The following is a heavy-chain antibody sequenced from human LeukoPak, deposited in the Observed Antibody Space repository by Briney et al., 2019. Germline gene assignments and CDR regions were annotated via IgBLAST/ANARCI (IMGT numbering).Heavy chain of an antibody. CDR3: AIYYYGSGSYLYIDY. J-gene: IGHJ4*02. V-gene: IGHV5-51*01. CDR1: GYSFTSYW. CDR2: IYPGDSDT. Sequence: GESLKISCQGSGYSFTSYWIGWVRQMPGKGLEWMGIIYPGDSDTRYSPSFQGQVTISADKSISTAYLQWSSLKASDTAMYYCAIYYYGSGSYLYIDYWGQGTLVTVSS. D-gene: IGHD3-10*01.